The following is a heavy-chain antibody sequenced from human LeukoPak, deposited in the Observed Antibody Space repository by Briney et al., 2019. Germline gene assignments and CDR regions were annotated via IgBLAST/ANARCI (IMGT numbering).Heavy chain of an antibody. Sequence: SETLSLACTVSGGSISSGGYYWSWIRQHPGKGLEWIGYIYYSGSTYYNPSLKSRVTISVDTSKNQFSLKLSSVTAADTAVYYCARAHRPRYSSSFHSNWLGAFDIWGQGTMVTVSS. V-gene: IGHV4-31*03. D-gene: IGHD6-13*01. CDR3: ARAHRPRYSSSFHSNWLGAFDI. CDR1: GGSISSGGYY. J-gene: IGHJ3*02. CDR2: IYYSGST.